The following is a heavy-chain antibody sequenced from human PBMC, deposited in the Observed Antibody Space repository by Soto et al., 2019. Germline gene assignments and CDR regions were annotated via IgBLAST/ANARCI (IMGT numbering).Heavy chain of an antibody. CDR1: GGTFSSYV. CDR2: IIPICGSA. CDR3: ATGRRRDGYNYEY. V-gene: IGHV1-69*12. J-gene: IGHJ4*02. D-gene: IGHD5-12*01. Sequence: QVQLVQSGAEVKKPGASGKVSCKASGGTFSSYVISWVRQAPGQGLEWMGVIIPICGSANYAHKFQGRVTITADESTSTAYMELSSLRSEDTAVYYCATGRRRDGYNYEYWGQGHLVTVSS.